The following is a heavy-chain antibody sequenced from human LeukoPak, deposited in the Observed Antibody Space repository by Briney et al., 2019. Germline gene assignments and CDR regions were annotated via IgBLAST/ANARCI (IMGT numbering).Heavy chain of an antibody. D-gene: IGHD3-22*01. CDR1: GYTFTSYG. CDR3: AAERYYYDSSGYYLNP. V-gene: IGHV1-18*01. Sequence: ASVKVSCKASGYTFTSYGISWVRQAPGQGLEWMGWISAYNGNTNYAQKLQGRVTMTTDTSTSTAYMELRSLRSDDTAVYYCAAERYYYDSSGYYLNPWGQGTLVTVSS. CDR2: ISAYNGNT. J-gene: IGHJ5*02.